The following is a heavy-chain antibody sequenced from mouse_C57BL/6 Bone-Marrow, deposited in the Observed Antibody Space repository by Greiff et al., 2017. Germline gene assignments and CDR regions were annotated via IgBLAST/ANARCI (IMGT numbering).Heavy chain of an antibody. CDR2: IDPENGDT. V-gene: IGHV14-4*01. CDR3: TTHYYGSHDD. CDR1: GFNIKDDY. Sequence: DVKLQESGAELVRPGASVKLSCTASGFNIKDDYMHWVKQRPEQGLEWIGWIDPENGDTEYASKFQGKATITADTSSNTAYLQLSSLTSEDTAVYYCTTHYYGSHDDWGQGTTLTVSS. J-gene: IGHJ2*01. D-gene: IGHD1-1*01.